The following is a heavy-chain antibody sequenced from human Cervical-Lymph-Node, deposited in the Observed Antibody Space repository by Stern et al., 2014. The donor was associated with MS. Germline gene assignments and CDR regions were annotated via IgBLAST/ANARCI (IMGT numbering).Heavy chain of an antibody. V-gene: IGHV4-59*01. CDR2: IYYSGST. J-gene: IGHJ5*02. Sequence: QLQLQESGPGLVKPSATLSLTCTVSGGSISSYYWSWIRQPPGQGLEWIGSIYYSGSTTYNPSLNSRVTMLTDTFTNQFSLKLSSVTAADTAVYYCARGAGWFDPWGQGTLVTVSS. CDR1: GGSISSYY. CDR3: ARGAGWFDP.